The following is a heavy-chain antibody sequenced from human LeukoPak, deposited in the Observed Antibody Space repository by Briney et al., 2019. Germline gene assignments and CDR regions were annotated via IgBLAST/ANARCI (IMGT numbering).Heavy chain of an antibody. Sequence: SETLSLTCTVSGGSISTYYWRWIRQPPGKGLEWIGYVYYSGSTDYNPSLESRVTISVDTSKSQFSLNLSSMTAADTAVYYCARDYGGNSYLDYWGQGILVTVSS. CDR3: ARDYGGNSYLDY. D-gene: IGHD4-23*01. J-gene: IGHJ4*02. CDR2: VYYSGST. CDR1: GGSISTYY. V-gene: IGHV4-59*01.